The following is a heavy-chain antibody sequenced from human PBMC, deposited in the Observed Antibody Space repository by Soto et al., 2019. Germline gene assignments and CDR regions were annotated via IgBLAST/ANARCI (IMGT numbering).Heavy chain of an antibody. D-gene: IGHD5-18*01. V-gene: IGHV4-31*03. Sequence: PSDTLSLTCTVSGGSISSCGYYWSWIRQHPGKGLEWIGYIYYSGSTYYNPSLKSRVTISVDTSKNQFSLKLSSVTAADTAVYYCARSGYSYGPNPLLXWGQGTLVTVSS. J-gene: IGHJ4*02. CDR1: GGSISSCGYY. CDR2: IYYSGST. CDR3: ARSGYSYGPNPLLX.